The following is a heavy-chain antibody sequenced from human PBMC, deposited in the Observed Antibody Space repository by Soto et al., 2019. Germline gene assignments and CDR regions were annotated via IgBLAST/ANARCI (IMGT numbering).Heavy chain of an antibody. J-gene: IGHJ6*02. CDR2: IIPIFGTA. V-gene: IGHV1-69*12. CDR3: ARDWGGTMIGVALRLGMDV. D-gene: IGHD3-22*01. Sequence: QVQLVQSGAEVKKPGSSVKVSCKASGGTFSSYAISWVRQAPGQGLEWMGGIIPIFGTANYAQKFQGRVTITADDSTSTDDMELSSLRSEDTAVYYCARDWGGTMIGVALRLGMDVVCQGNTVTVSS. CDR1: GGTFSSYA.